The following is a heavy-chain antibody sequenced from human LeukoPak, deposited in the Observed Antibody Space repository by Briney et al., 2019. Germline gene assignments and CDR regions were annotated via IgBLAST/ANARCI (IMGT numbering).Heavy chain of an antibody. J-gene: IGHJ4*02. V-gene: IGHV4-34*01. Sequence: SETLSLACAVYGGSFSGYYWSWIRQPPGKGLEWIGGINHSGSTNYNPSPKSRVTISVDTSKNQFSLKLSSVTAADTAVYYCARYRIAAAGKESFDYWGQGTLVTVSS. CDR2: INHSGST. CDR3: ARYRIAAAGKESFDY. CDR1: GGSFSGYY. D-gene: IGHD6-13*01.